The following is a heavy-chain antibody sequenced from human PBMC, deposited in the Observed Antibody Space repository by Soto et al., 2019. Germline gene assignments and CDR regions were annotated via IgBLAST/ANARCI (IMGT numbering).Heavy chain of an antibody. V-gene: IGHV2-5*02. CDR2: IYWDDDK. D-gene: IGHD3-16*01. Sequence: QITLKESGPTLVKPTQTLTLTCTFSGFSLSTSGVGVGWIRQPPGKALEWLALIYWDDDKRYSPSLKSRLTITKDTSKNQVVLTMTNMDPVDTATYYCAHFPRRVTFGGAPYFDYWGQGTLVTVSS. J-gene: IGHJ4*02. CDR3: AHFPRRVTFGGAPYFDY. CDR1: GFSLSTSGVG.